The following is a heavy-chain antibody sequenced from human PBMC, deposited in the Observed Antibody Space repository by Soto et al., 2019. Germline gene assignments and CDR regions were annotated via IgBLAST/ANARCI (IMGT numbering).Heavy chain of an antibody. Sequence: QVQLVQSGAEVKKPGSSVKVSCKASGGTFSSYSINWVRQAPGQGLERMGEIIPIFGTANYAQKFQGRGTITADESTSTAYLELSSLRSEDTAVYYCARDGGRHSGGIDYWGQGTLVTVSS. CDR3: ARDGGRHSGGIDY. J-gene: IGHJ4*02. CDR1: GGTFSSYS. V-gene: IGHV1-69*01. CDR2: IIPIFGTA. D-gene: IGHD1-26*01.